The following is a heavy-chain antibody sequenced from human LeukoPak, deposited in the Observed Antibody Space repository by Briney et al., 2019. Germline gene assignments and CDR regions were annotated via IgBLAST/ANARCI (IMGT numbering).Heavy chain of an antibody. CDR2: ITSDSTTI. CDR3: ARLAGLAFDY. CDR1: GFTFSSYS. Sequence: GGSLRLSCAASGFTFSSYSMNWVRQAPGKGLEWVSYITSDSTTIYYADSVKGRFTISRDNAKNSLYLQMNSLKDEDTAVYYCARLAGLAFDYWGQGTLVTVSS. V-gene: IGHV3-48*02. D-gene: IGHD2-21*01. J-gene: IGHJ4*02.